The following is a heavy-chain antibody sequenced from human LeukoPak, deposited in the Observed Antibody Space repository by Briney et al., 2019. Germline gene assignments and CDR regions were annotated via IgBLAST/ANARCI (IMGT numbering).Heavy chain of an antibody. Sequence: ASVKVSCKASGGTFSSYAISWVRQAPGQGLEWMGWISAYNGNTNYAQKLQGRVTMTTDTSTSTAYMELRSLRSDDTAVYYCARMDGGSFYYYYYMDVWGKGTTVTVSS. D-gene: IGHD1-26*01. CDR1: GGTFSSYA. CDR2: ISAYNGNT. V-gene: IGHV1-18*01. J-gene: IGHJ6*03. CDR3: ARMDGGSFYYYYYMDV.